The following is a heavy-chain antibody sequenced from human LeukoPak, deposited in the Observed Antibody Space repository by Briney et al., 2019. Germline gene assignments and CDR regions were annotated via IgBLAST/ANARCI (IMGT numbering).Heavy chain of an antibody. V-gene: IGHV4-4*02. CDR2: ISHSGST. CDR1: PGAINNRNW. CDR3: ARGRGNFQH. J-gene: IGHJ1*01. D-gene: IGHD1-26*01. Sequence: PSGTLSLTCAVSPGAINNRNWWSWVRQPPGKGLEWIGEISHSGSTKYNPSLKSRVTISVDTSKNQFSLKLSSVTAADTAVYYCARGRGNFQHWGQGTLVTVSS.